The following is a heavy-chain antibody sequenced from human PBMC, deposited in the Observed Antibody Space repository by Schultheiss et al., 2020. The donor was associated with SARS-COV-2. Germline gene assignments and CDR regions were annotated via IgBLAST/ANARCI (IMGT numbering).Heavy chain of an antibody. D-gene: IGHD4-17*01. CDR1: GFTFSSYS. J-gene: IGHJ6*02. Sequence: ESLKISCAASGFTFSSYSMNWVRQAPGKGLEWVSYISSSSSTIYYADSVEGRFTISRDNSKNTLYLQMNSLRAEDTALYYCAKSDYGDYPYYYYGMDVWGQGTTVTVSS. CDR3: AKSDYGDYPYYYYGMDV. CDR2: ISSSSSTI. V-gene: IGHV3-48*01.